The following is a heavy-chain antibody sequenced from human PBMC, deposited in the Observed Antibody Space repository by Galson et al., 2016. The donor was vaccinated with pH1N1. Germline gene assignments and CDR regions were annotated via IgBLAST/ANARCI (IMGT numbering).Heavy chain of an antibody. D-gene: IGHD4-17*01. CDR1: GYIFTSQW. CDR3: ARQYDFGDYRGNAFDS. J-gene: IGHJ3*02. Sequence: QSGAEVKKPGESLKISCKASGYIFTSQWIAWVRQVPGKGLEWVGVVNPGGSTIRYSPSFQGQLTISSDKSISTAYPQWISLRASDTAMYYCARQYDFGDYRGNAFDSWGQGTVVIVSS. CDR2: VNPGGSTI. V-gene: IGHV5-51*03.